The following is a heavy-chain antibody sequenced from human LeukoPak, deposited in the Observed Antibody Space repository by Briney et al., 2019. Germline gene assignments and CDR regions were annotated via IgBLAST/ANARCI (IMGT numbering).Heavy chain of an antibody. CDR2: IWYDGSNK. J-gene: IGHJ4*02. D-gene: IGHD6-13*01. CDR3: AKPLQQLGIYYFDY. V-gene: IGHV3-33*06. Sequence: PGGSLRLSCAASGFTFSSYGMHWVRQAPGKGLEWVAVIWYDGSNKYYADSVKGRFTISRDNSKNTLYLQMNSLRAEDTAVYYCAKPLQQLGIYYFDYWGQGTLVTVSS. CDR1: GFTFSSYG.